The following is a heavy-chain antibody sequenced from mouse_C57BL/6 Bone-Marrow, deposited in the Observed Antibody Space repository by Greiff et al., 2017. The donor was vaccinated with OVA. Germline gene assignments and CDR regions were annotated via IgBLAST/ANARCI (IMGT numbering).Heavy chain of an antibody. CDR3: TRGGYEGYFDV. CDR1: GFTFSSYA. V-gene: IGHV5-9-1*02. D-gene: IGHD2-3*01. CDR2: ISSGGDYI. J-gene: IGHJ1*03. Sequence: EVQGVESGEGLVKPGGSLKLSCAASGFTFSSYAMSWVRQTPEKRLEWVAYISSGGDYIYYADTVKGRFTISRDNAGNTLYLQMSSLKSEDTAMYYCTRGGYEGYFDVWGTGTTVTVSS.